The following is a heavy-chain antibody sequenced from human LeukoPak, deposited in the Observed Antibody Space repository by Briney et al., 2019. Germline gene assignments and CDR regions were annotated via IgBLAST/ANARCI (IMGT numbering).Heavy chain of an antibody. CDR3: ATGVAKIS. CDR2: VSGSGGTL. CDR1: GFFFNDYY. V-gene: IGHV3-11*01. D-gene: IGHD5-12*01. Sequence: GGSLRLSCAASGFFFNDYYMSWIRQAPGKGLEWVAYVSGSGGTLYYADSVQGRFTISRHNVKKSLYLQMDNLRVDDTAVYYCATGVAKISWGQGTLVTVSS. J-gene: IGHJ5*02.